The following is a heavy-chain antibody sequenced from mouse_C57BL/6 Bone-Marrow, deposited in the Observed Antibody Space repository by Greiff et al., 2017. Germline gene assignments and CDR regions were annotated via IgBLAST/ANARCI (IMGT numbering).Heavy chain of an antibody. V-gene: IGHV14-4*01. CDR3: TTVYYGNYWFAY. J-gene: IGHJ3*01. CDR2: IDPETGDT. D-gene: IGHD2-1*01. Sequence: VQLQQSGAELVRPGASVKLSCTASGFNIKDDYMHWVKQRPEQGLEWIGWIDPETGDTEYASKFQGKATITADTSSSTAYLQLSSLTSEDTAVYYCTTVYYGNYWFAYWGQGNLVTVS. CDR1: GFNIKDDY.